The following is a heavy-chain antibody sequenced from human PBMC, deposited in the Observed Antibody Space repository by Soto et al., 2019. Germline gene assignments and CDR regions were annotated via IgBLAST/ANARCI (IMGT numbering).Heavy chain of an antibody. Sequence: QVQLVESGGGVVQPGRSLRLSCAASGFTFSSYGMHWVRQAPGKGLEWVAVIWYDGSNKYYADSVKGRFTISRDNSKNTLYLQMNSLRAEDTAEYYCARDKGLQKGFYDFWSGYEYDFDYWGQGTLVTVSS. J-gene: IGHJ4*02. CDR2: IWYDGSNK. CDR3: ARDKGLQKGFYDFWSGYEYDFDY. V-gene: IGHV3-33*01. D-gene: IGHD3-3*01. CDR1: GFTFSSYG.